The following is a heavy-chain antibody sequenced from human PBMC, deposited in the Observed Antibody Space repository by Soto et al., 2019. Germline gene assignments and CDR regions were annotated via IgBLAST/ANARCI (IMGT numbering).Heavy chain of an antibody. CDR1: GGSISSGGYY. V-gene: IGHV4-31*03. CDR3: ARCSLVVVPAPGFDP. Sequence: SETLSLTCTVSGGSISSGGYYWSWIRQHPGKGLEWIGYIYYSGTTYYNPSLKSRVTISVDTSKNQFSLKLSSVSAADTALYYRARCSLVVVPAPGFDPVGRGTLVTGSP. D-gene: IGHD2-2*01. J-gene: IGHJ5*02. CDR2: IYYSGTT.